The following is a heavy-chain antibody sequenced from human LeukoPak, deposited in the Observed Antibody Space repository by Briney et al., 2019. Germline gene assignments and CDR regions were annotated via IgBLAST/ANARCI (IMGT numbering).Heavy chain of an antibody. J-gene: IGHJ4*02. D-gene: IGHD3-22*01. CDR2: ISSSSSYI. CDR1: GFTFSSYS. Sequence: GGSLRLSCAASGFTFSSYSMNWVRQAPGKGLEGVSSISSSSSYIYYADSVKGRFTISRDNAKNSLYLQMNSLRAEDTAVYYCARDRGIVVRHDYWGQGTLVTVSS. V-gene: IGHV3-21*01. CDR3: ARDRGIVVRHDY.